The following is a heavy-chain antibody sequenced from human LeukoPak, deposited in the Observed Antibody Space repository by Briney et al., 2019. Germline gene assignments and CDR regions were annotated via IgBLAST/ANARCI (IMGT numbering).Heavy chain of an antibody. CDR2: INHSGST. D-gene: IGHD2-21*02. CDR1: GGSISSATYY. Sequence: SETLSLTCTVSGGSISSATYYWSWIRQPPGKGLEWIGEINHSGSTNYNPSLKSRVTISVDTSKNQFSLKLSSVTAADTAVYYCARGRVVVTAPTHFDYWGQGTLVTVSS. CDR3: ARGRVVVTAPTHFDY. V-gene: IGHV4-39*07. J-gene: IGHJ4*02.